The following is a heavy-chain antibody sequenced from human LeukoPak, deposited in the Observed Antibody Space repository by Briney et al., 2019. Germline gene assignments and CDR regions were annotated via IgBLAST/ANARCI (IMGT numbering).Heavy chain of an antibody. CDR3: AREVPDSSGY. Sequence: GGSLRLSCAASGCTFSRYSMSWVRQAPGKGPEWVSYISSSSSTIYYADSVKGRFTISRDNAKSSLYLQMNSLRAEDTAVYYCAREVPDSSGYWGQGTLVTVSS. J-gene: IGHJ4*02. D-gene: IGHD3-22*01. CDR2: ISSSSSTI. CDR1: GCTFSRYS. V-gene: IGHV3-48*01.